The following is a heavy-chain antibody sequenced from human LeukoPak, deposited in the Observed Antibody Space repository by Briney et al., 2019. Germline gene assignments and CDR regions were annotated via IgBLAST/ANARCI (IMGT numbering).Heavy chain of an antibody. CDR1: GYTFTGYY. V-gene: IGHV1-8*02. J-gene: IGHJ3*02. D-gene: IGHD2-15*01. CDR3: AREFGYCSGGSCYSGKSAFDI. Sequence: ASVKVSCKASGYTFTGYYMHWVRQAPGQGLEWMGWMNPNSGNTGYAQKFQGRVTMTRNTSISTAYMELSSLRSEDTAVYYCAREFGYCSGGSCYSGKSAFDIWGQGTMVTVSS. CDR2: MNPNSGNT.